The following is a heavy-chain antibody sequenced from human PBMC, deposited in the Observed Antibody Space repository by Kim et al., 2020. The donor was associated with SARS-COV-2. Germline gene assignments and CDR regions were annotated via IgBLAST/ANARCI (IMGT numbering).Heavy chain of an antibody. D-gene: IGHD6-6*01. CDR2: IIPIFGTA. Sequence: SVKVSCKASGGTFSSYAISWVRQAPGQGLEWMGGIIPIFGTANYAQKFQGRVTITADESTSTAYMELSSLRSEDTAVYYCARGTASYPGYSSSSDNWFDPWGQGTLVTVSS. CDR1: GGTFSSYA. J-gene: IGHJ5*02. V-gene: IGHV1-69*13. CDR3: ARGTASYPGYSSSSDNWFDP.